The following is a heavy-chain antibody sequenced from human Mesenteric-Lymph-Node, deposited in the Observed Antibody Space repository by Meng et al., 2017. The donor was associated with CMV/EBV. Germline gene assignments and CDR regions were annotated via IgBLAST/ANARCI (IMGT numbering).Heavy chain of an antibody. CDR1: GFTFSRYS. J-gene: IGHJ4*02. D-gene: IGHD3-3*01. CDR3: AKDSPYDFWSGHFDT. CDR2: IYRGGGST. Sequence: SGFTFSRYSMSWVRQAPGQGLEWVSVIYRGGGSTYFADSVRGRFTISRDDSKNTLYLQMNSLRAEDTAVYYCAKDSPYDFWSGHFDTWGQGTLVTVSS. V-gene: IGHV3-23*03.